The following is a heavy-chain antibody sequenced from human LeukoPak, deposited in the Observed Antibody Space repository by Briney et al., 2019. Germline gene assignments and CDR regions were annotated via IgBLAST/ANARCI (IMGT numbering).Heavy chain of an antibody. J-gene: IGHJ4*02. Sequence: EASVKVSCKASGYTFTEYYMHWVRQAPGQGLEWMGWINPNSGGANYAEKFQGRVTMTRDTSISTAYMELSRLRYDDTALYYCARGQSLNDYWGQGTLVTVSS. CDR1: GYTFTEYY. V-gene: IGHV1-2*02. CDR2: INPNSGGA. CDR3: ARGQSLNDY.